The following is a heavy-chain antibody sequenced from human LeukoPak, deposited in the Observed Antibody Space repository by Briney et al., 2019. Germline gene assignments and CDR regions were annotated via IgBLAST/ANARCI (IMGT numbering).Heavy chain of an antibody. CDR2: MCYSGSN. Sequence: SETLSLTCTVSGGSISSRNYYWGWIPQPPGKGLEWIGSMCYSGSNYYNPSLRIRVTISVDTSKNQFALRLSSVTAADTAVYYCARLSDNLVRGVIWYYMDVWGKGTTVTISS. CDR1: GGSISSRNYY. J-gene: IGHJ6*03. D-gene: IGHD3-10*01. V-gene: IGHV4-39*01. CDR3: ARLSDNLVRGVIWYYMDV.